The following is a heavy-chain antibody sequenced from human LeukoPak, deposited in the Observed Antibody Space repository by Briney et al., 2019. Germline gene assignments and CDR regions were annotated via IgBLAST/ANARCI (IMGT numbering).Heavy chain of an antibody. CDR1: GGSISSGGYS. V-gene: IGHV4-30-2*01. D-gene: IGHD1-26*01. CDR2: IYHSGST. J-gene: IGHJ4*02. CDR3: ARSKSGSYPFDY. Sequence: SETPSLTCAVSGGSISSGGYSWSWIRQPPGKGLEWIGYIYHSGSTYYNPSLKSRVTISVDRSKNQFSLKLSSVTAADTAVYYCARSKSGSYPFDYWGQGTLVTVSS.